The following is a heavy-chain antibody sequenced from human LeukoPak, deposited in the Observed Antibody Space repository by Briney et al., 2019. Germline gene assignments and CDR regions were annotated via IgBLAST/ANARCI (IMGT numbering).Heavy chain of an antibody. J-gene: IGHJ6*03. D-gene: IGHD6-13*01. V-gene: IGHV3-48*01. CDR1: GFTFSSYS. CDR3: ARDFRSSRGHYYLDV. Sequence: PGGSLRLSCAASGFTFSSYSMNWVRQAPGKGLEWVSYISSSSSTIYYADSVKGRFTISRDNAKNSLYLQMNSLRAEDTAVYYCARDFRSSRGHYYLDVWGKGTTVTVSS. CDR2: ISSSSSTI.